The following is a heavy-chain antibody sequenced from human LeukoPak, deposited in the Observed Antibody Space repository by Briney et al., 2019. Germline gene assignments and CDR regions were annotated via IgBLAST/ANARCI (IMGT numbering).Heavy chain of an antibody. D-gene: IGHD3-9*01. CDR1: GFTFDDYA. CDR3: AKGHYDILTGPNWFDP. CDR2: ISWNSGSI. Sequence: PGGSLRLSCAASGFTFDDYAMHWVRQAPGKGLEWVSGISWNSGSIGYADSEKGRFTISRDNAKNSLYLQMNSLRAEDTALYYCAKGHYDILTGPNWFDPWGQGTLVTVSS. V-gene: IGHV3-9*01. J-gene: IGHJ5*02.